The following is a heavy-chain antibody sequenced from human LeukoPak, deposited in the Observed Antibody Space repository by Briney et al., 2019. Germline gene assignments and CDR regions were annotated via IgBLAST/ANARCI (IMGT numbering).Heavy chain of an antibody. D-gene: IGHD6-19*01. V-gene: IGHV3-23*01. Sequence: QSGGSLRLSCAASGFTFRSYAMSWVRQAPGKGLEGVPTVTGGGGTTYHADSVNGRFPISRDNTKNTVYLQMNSLSADATAVYYCAKDSPLVGYTSGWSSNSFDHWGQGTLVTVSS. J-gene: IGHJ4*02. CDR2: VTGGGGTT. CDR3: AKDSPLVGYTSGWSSNSFDH. CDR1: GFTFRSYA.